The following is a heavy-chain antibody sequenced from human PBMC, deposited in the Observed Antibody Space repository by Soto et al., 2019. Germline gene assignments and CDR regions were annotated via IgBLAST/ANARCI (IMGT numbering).Heavy chain of an antibody. J-gene: IGHJ4*02. CDR3: ARHVTPTTVTTRHGYFDY. Sequence: SETLSLTCTVSGGSISSSIYYWGWIRQPPGKGLEWIGSIYYSGSTYYNPSLKSRVTISVDTSKNQFSLKLSSVTAADTAVYYCARHVTPTTVTTRHGYFDYWGQGTLVTVSS. CDR2: IYYSGST. D-gene: IGHD4-17*01. V-gene: IGHV4-39*01. CDR1: GGSISSSIYY.